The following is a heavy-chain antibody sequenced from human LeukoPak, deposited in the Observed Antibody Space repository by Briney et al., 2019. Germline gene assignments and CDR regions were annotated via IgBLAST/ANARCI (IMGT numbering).Heavy chain of an antibody. CDR3: ARGRPLGANFWVY. D-gene: IGHD3-16*01. J-gene: IGHJ4*02. CDR2: ISSSGSTI. V-gene: IGHV3-48*03. CDR1: GFTVSSYE. Sequence: PGGSLRLSCAASGFTVSSYEMNWVRQAPGKGLEWASYISSSGSTIYYADSVKGRFTISRDNAKNSLFLQMNSLRAEDTAVYYCARGRPLGANFWVYWGQGTLVTVSS.